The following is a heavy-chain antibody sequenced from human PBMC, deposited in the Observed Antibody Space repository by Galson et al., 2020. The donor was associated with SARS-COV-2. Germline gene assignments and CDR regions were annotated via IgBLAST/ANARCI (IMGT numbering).Heavy chain of an antibody. CDR1: GFTIGDYA. V-gene: IGHV3-49*03. D-gene: IGHD3-10*01. CDR2: SRSKAYGGTT. J-gene: IGHJ4*02. CDR3: TRDMGLWFGELFPFDY. Sequence: SLKISCTASGFTIGDYAICWFRPAPGEGQEWVGFSRSKAYGGTTEYAASVKGRFTISRDDSKSIAYLQMKSLKTEDTAVYYCTRDMGLWFGELFPFDYGGQGTLVTVSS.